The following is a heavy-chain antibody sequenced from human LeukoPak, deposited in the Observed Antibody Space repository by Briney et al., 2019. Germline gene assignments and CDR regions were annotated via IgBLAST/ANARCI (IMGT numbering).Heavy chain of an antibody. CDR3: AKGPHGSYGALYYFDY. D-gene: IGHD2-15*01. J-gene: IGHJ4*02. CDR2: ISGSGGST. Sequence: PGGSLRLSCAASGFTFSSYAMSWVRQAPGKGLEWVSAISGSGGSTYYADSVKGRFTISRDNSKNTLYLQMNSLRAEDTAVYYCAKGPHGSYGALYYFDYWGQGALVTVSS. CDR1: GFTFSSYA. V-gene: IGHV3-23*01.